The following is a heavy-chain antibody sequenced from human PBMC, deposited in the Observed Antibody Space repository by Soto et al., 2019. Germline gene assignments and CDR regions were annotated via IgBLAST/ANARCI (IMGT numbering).Heavy chain of an antibody. D-gene: IGHD1-26*01. CDR2: ISYDGSNK. CDR3: AKEVGVQWELRYV. CDR1: GFTFSSYG. Sequence: QVQLVESGGGVVQPGRSLRLSCAASGFTFSSYGMHWVRQAPGKGLEWVAVISYDGSNKYYADSVKGRFTISRDNSKNTLYLQMNSLRAEDTAVYYCAKEVGVQWELRYVWGQGTLVTVSS. V-gene: IGHV3-30*18. J-gene: IGHJ4*02.